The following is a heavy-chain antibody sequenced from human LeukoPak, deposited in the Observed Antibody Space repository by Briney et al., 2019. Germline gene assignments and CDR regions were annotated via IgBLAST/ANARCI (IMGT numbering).Heavy chain of an antibody. CDR3: ARPPEDSSGYYPDAFDI. CDR2: IIPIFGTA. Sequence: SVKVSCKASGGTFSSYAISWVRQAPGQGLEWMGGIIPIFGTANYAQKFQGRVTITADESTSTAYMELSSLRSEDTAVYYCARPPEDSSGYYPDAFDIWGQGTMVTVSS. V-gene: IGHV1-69*13. J-gene: IGHJ3*02. D-gene: IGHD3-22*01. CDR1: GGTFSSYA.